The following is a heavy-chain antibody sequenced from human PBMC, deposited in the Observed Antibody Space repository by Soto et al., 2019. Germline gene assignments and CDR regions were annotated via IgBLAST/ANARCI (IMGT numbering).Heavy chain of an antibody. J-gene: IGHJ4*02. CDR2: IYSTEST. CDR3: ARSDSSGKTRYYFDH. D-gene: IGHD3-22*01. Sequence: ASETLSLNRXVSGDCISRGSYYWSWIRQHPGKGLEWIGYIYSTESTNYNPSLKSRLSISVDMSASQFSLKLSSVTVADTAVYYCARSDSSGKTRYYFDHWGQGTLVTVSS. CDR1: GDCISRGSYY. V-gene: IGHV4-31*03.